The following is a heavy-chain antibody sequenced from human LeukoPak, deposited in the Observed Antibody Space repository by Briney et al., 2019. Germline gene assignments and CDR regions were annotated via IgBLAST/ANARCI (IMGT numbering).Heavy chain of an antibody. CDR3: ARGGVADGYECWFDF. Sequence: GASVKVSCKASGFTFTGYYIHWMRQAPGQGLEWMGWINPQSGSSNFAQKFQGRVTLTRDTSITTVYMELNSLRSDDTAVYYCARGGVADGYECWFDFWGQGTPVTVSS. CDR1: GFTFTGYY. V-gene: IGHV1-2*02. CDR2: INPQSGSS. J-gene: IGHJ5*01. D-gene: IGHD5-18*01.